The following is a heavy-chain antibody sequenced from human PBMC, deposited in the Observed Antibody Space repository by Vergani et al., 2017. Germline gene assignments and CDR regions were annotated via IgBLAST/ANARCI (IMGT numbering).Heavy chain of an antibody. V-gene: IGHV4-34*01. CDR1: GGSFSGYY. CDR3: ARGKRDGFDY. D-gene: IGHD5-24*01. Sequence: QVQLQQWGAGLLKPSETLSLTCAVYGGSFSGYYWSWIRQPPGKGLEWIGEINHSGSTNYNPSLKSLVTISVDTSKNQFSLKLSSVTAADTAVYYCARGKRDGFDYWGQGTLVTVSS. CDR2: INHSGST. J-gene: IGHJ4*02.